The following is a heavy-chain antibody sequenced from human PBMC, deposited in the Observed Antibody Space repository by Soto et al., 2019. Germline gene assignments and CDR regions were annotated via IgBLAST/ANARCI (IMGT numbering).Heavy chain of an antibody. V-gene: IGHV5-51*01. CDR3: ARLLGGYPFDY. CDR1: GHSFTSYW. CDR2: IYPGDSDT. D-gene: IGHD5-12*01. Sequence: ECVKISYKAFGHSFTSYWIGGVGKMPRKGLEWMGIIYPGDSDTRCSPSFQGQVTISADKSISSAYLQWRSLKASDTAMYYCARLLGGYPFDYWGQGTLVTVSS. J-gene: IGHJ4*02.